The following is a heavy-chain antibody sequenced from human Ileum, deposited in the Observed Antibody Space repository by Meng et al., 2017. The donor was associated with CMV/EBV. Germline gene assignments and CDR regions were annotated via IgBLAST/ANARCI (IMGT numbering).Heavy chain of an antibody. Sequence: GGSLRLSCAASGFTFSSYAMTWVRQAPGKGLEWVSVIRGSGGSTYYADSVKGRFTISRDNSKSTLYLQMNSLRADDTAVYFCAKASSLRGDGSYKLALDSWGQRTLVTVSS. D-gene: IGHD1-26*01. CDR1: GFTFSSYA. CDR2: IRGSGGST. J-gene: IGHJ4*02. V-gene: IGHV3-23*01. CDR3: AKASSLRGDGSYKLALDS.